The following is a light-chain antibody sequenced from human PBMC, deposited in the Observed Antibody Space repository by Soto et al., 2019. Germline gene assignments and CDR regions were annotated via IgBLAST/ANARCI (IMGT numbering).Light chain of an antibody. Sequence: EIVLTQSPGTLSLSPGERGTLSCRASQSVSGSYLAWYQQKPGQAPRLLIYGASSRATGIPDRFSGSGSGTDFTLTISRLEPEDFAVYYCQQYGSSPLTFGRGTKVDIK. J-gene: IGKJ4*01. CDR1: QSVSGSY. V-gene: IGKV3-20*01. CDR2: GAS. CDR3: QQYGSSPLT.